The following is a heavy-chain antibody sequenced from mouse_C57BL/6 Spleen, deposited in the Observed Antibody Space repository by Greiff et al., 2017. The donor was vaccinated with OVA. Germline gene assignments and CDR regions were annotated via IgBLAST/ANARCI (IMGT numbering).Heavy chain of an antibody. CDR2: ISYDGSK. Sequence: EVKLQESGPGLVKPSQSLSLTCSVTGYSITSGYYWNWIRQFPGNKLEWMGYISYDGSKNYNPSLKNRISITRDTSKNQFFLKLNSVTTEDTATYYCATDGYWFFDYWGQGTTLTVSS. CDR1: GYSITSGYY. J-gene: IGHJ2*01. D-gene: IGHD2-3*01. V-gene: IGHV3-6*01. CDR3: ATDGYWFFDY.